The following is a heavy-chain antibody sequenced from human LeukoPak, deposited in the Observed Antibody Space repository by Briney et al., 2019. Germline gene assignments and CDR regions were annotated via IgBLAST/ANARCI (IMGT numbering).Heavy chain of an antibody. Sequence: GGSLRLSCAASGFTFGTSWMSWVRQAPGKGLEGVASINQGGSATYYAESVKGRFTISRDNAMKSCFLQMNSLRAEDTAVYYCARLMGDRTIYNYWGQGTLVTVSS. CDR1: GFTFGTSW. J-gene: IGHJ4*02. D-gene: IGHD1-26*01. V-gene: IGHV3-7*01. CDR3: ARLMGDRTIYNY. CDR2: INQGGSAT.